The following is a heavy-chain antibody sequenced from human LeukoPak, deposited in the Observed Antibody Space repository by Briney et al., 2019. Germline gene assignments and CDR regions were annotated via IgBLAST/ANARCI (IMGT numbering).Heavy chain of an antibody. V-gene: IGHV3-30*04. D-gene: IGHD6-19*01. J-gene: IGHJ4*02. CDR2: ISYDGSSK. CDR3: ARDYSSGWNKLYYFDY. Sequence: GRSLRLSCAASGFTFSSYAMHWVRQAPGKGLEWVAVISYDGSSKYYADSVKGRFTISRDNSKNTLYLQMNSLRAEDTAVYYCARDYSSGWNKLYYFDYWGQGTLVTVSS. CDR1: GFTFSSYA.